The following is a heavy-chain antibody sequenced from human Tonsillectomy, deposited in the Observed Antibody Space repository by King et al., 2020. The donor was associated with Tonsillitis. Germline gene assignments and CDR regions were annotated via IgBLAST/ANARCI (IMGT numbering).Heavy chain of an antibody. CDR2: IYNSGST. Sequence: VQLQESGPGLVKPSETLSLTCTVSGGSISTYYWSWIRQPPGKGLEWIAYIYNSGSTNYKPSLKSRVTISVHTSKNQFSLKLNSVTAADTAVFYCARDGGYSSGWYDRMDAFDIWGHGTMVTVSS. CDR1: GGSISTYY. CDR3: ARDGGYSSGWYDRMDAFDI. J-gene: IGHJ3*02. D-gene: IGHD6-19*01. V-gene: IGHV4-59*01.